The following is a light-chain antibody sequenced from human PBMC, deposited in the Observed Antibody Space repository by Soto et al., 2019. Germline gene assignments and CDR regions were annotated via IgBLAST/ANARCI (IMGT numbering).Light chain of an antibody. CDR3: QQYSSYWT. Sequence: DIQMTQSPSTLSASVGDRVTITCRASQSVSSWLAWYQQKAGKAPKLLIFKASSLETGVPSRFSGSGSGTEFSLTITSLQPDDFATYYCQQYSSYWTFGQGTKVEI. J-gene: IGKJ1*01. V-gene: IGKV1-5*03. CDR2: KAS. CDR1: QSVSSW.